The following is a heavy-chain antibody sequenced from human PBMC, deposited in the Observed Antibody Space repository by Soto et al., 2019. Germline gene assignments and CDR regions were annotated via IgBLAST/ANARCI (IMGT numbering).Heavy chain of an antibody. J-gene: IGHJ4*02. CDR3: TRLRGYSYGPFDY. CDR2: IRSKANSYAT. Sequence: PGGSLRLSCAASGFTFSGSAMHWVRQASGKGLEWVGRIRSKANSYATAYAASVKGRFTISRDDSKNTAYLQMNSLKTEDTAVYYCTRLRGYSYGPFDYWGPGTLVTVSS. D-gene: IGHD5-18*01. V-gene: IGHV3-73*01. CDR1: GFTFSGSA.